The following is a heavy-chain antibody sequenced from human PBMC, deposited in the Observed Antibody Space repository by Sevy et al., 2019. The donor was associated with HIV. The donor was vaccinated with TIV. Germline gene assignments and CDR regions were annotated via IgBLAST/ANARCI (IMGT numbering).Heavy chain of an antibody. J-gene: IGHJ4*02. Sequence: SETLSLTCTVSGDSFSSYFWAWIRQPAGKGLEWIGRINTSGSTNYNPSLKSRVTMYVGTSKSQLSLKVPSLTAADTAIYFCARSNWVTATNGFSKSYCFDYWGQGSLVTVSS. CDR3: ARSNWVTATNGFSKSYCFDY. D-gene: IGHD7-27*01. V-gene: IGHV4-4*07. CDR1: GDSFSSYF. CDR2: INTSGST.